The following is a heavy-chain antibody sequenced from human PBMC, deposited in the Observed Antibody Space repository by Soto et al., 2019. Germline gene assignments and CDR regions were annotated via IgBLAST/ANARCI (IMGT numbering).Heavy chain of an antibody. V-gene: IGHV4-39*01. D-gene: IGHD2-21*01. Sequence: SETLSLTCTVSGGSISSSSYSWGWIRQLPGKGLEWIGTIHYSGSTYYNPSLKSRVAISVDTSKNQFSLKLTAVTAADTAVYYCARRAYSIWFDPWGQGTLVTVSS. CDR1: GGSISSSSYS. J-gene: IGHJ5*02. CDR3: ARRAYSIWFDP. CDR2: IHYSGST.